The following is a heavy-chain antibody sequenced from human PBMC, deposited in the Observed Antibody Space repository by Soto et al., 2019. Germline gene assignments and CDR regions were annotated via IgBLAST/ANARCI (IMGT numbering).Heavy chain of an antibody. V-gene: IGHV3-7*01. CDR3: ARDEYYDGSGSYYGKDAFDI. D-gene: IGHD3-10*01. J-gene: IGHJ3*02. CDR1: GFTFSSYW. CDR2: IKQDGSEK. Sequence: EVQLVESGGGLVQPGGSLRLSCAASGFTFSSYWMSWVRQAPGKGLEWVANIKQDGSEKYYVDSVKGRFTISRDNAKNSLYLQMNSLRAEDTAVYYCARDEYYDGSGSYYGKDAFDIWGQGTMVTVSS.